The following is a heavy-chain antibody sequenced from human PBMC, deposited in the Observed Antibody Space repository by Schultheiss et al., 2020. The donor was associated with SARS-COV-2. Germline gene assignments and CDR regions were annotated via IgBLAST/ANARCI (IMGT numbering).Heavy chain of an antibody. CDR1: GGSISSYY. Sequence: GSLRLSCTVSGGSISSYYWSWIRQPPGKGLEWIGYIYYSGSTNYNPSLKSRVTISVDTSKNQFSLKLSSVTAADTAVYYCARDFAGAAMADYWGQGTLVTVSS. CDR3: ARDFAGAAMADY. V-gene: IGHV4-59*12. J-gene: IGHJ4*02. D-gene: IGHD5-18*01. CDR2: IYYSGST.